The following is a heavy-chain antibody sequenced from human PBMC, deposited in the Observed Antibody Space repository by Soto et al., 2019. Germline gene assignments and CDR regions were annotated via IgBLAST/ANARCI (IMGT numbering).Heavy chain of an antibody. CDR2: IIPSSGII. D-gene: IGHD4-4*01. Sequence: QVQLVQYGAEVKKPGSAVKVSCKASGGTFSNYTSTWVRQSPGQGIEWMERIIPSSGIINYAQKFQGRGTISADNVTGTAYMELTGLRSEDTAVYYCAGDPDSNYTDSQASSYPWGQGTLVTVSS. V-gene: IGHV1-69*08. CDR1: GGTFSNYT. J-gene: IGHJ5*02. CDR3: AGDPDSNYTDSQASSYP.